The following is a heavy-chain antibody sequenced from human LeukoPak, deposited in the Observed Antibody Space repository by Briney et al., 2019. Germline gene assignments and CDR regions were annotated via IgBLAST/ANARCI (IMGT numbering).Heavy chain of an antibody. CDR3: ARTYCSSTSCYWGLIDY. J-gene: IGHJ4*02. CDR1: GGSFSGYY. Sequence: NPSETLSLTCAVYGGSFSGYYWSWTRQPPGRGLEWIGEINHSGSTNYNPSVKRRVTISVDTFKNQFSLKLTSVTAADTAVYYCARTYCSSTSCYWGLIDYWGQGTLFTVSS. CDR2: INHSGST. D-gene: IGHD2-2*01. V-gene: IGHV4-34*01.